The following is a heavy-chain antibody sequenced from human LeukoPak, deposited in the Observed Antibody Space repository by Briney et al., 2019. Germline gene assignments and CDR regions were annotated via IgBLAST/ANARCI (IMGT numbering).Heavy chain of an antibody. Sequence: GGSLRLSCAASGFTFSNYWMTWVRQAPGKGLEWVANINRDGSERYYVDSVKGRFTISRDDAKSSLYLQMNSLRAEDTAVYYCARVRGAYGMDVWGQGTTVTVSS. D-gene: IGHD5-24*01. V-gene: IGHV3-7*01. J-gene: IGHJ6*02. CDR1: GFTFSNYW. CDR2: INRDGSER. CDR3: ARVRGAYGMDV.